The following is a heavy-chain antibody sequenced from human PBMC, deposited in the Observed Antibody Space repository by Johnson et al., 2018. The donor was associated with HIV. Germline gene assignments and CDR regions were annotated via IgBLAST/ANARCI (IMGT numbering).Heavy chain of an antibody. CDR2: LYRSGST. V-gene: IGHV3-66*03. D-gene: IGHD2-2*01. J-gene: IGHJ3*02. CDR1: GFSVSSKY. Sequence: VQLVESGGGLIQLGGSLRLSCAASGFSVSSKYMSWVRQAPGKGLEWVSALYRSGSTYYVDSVKGRFTISRDNSKNTLYLQMNSLRAEDTAVYYCAREGGDCSSTSCYQDAFDIWGQGTMVTVSS. CDR3: AREGGDCSSTSCYQDAFDI.